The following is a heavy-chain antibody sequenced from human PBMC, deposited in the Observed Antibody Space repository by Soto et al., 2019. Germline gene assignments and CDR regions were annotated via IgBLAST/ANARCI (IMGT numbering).Heavy chain of an antibody. V-gene: IGHV3-11*01. D-gene: IGHD1-1*01. J-gene: IGHJ6*02. Sequence: GGSLRLSCAASGFTFSDYYMSWIRQAPGKGLEWVSYISSSGSTIYYAVSVKGRFTISRDNAKNSLYLQMNSLRAEDTAVYYCARALENWNYYYYGMDVWGQGTTVTVSS. CDR3: ARALENWNYYYYGMDV. CDR2: ISSSGSTI. CDR1: GFTFSDYY.